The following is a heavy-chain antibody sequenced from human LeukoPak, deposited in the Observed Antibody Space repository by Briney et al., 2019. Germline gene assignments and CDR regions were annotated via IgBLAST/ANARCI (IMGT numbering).Heavy chain of an antibody. CDR1: GFTFSSYA. CDR2: ISGSGGST. D-gene: IGHD2-15*01. J-gene: IGHJ6*03. V-gene: IGHV3-23*01. CDR3: AKEGSIVVVVAGGTYYYYYMDV. Sequence: GGSLRLSCAASGFTFSSYAMSWVRQAPGKGLEWVSAISGSGGSTYYADSVKGRFTTSRDNSKNTLYLQMNSLRAEDTAVYYCAKEGSIVVVVAGGTYYYYYMDVWGKGTTVTVSS.